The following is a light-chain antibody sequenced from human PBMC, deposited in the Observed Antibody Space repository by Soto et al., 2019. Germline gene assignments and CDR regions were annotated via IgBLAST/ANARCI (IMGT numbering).Light chain of an antibody. CDR3: QQYSTYSWT. CDR1: QSVSSW. V-gene: IGKV1-5*01. CDR2: DAS. J-gene: IGKJ1*01. Sequence: DIKMTQSPSTLSASAGDRVTITCRASQSVSSWLSWYQQKPGKAPKLLIYDASSLESGVPSRFSGSGSGTEFTLTISSLQPDDFATYYCQQYSTYSWTFGQGTKVEIK.